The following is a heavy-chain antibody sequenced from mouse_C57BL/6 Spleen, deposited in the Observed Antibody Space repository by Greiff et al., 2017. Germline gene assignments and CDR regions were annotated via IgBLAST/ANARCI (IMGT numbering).Heavy chain of an antibody. Sequence: EVKLMESGGGLVKPGGSLKLSCAASGFTFSDYGMHWVRQAPEKGLEWVAYISSGSSTIYYADTVKGRFTISRDNAKNTLFLQMTSLRSEDTAMYYCARQNLYYYGSSTGYFDVWGTGTTVTVSS. V-gene: IGHV5-17*01. CDR1: GFTFSDYG. CDR3: ARQNLYYYGSSTGYFDV. J-gene: IGHJ1*03. D-gene: IGHD1-1*01. CDR2: ISSGSSTI.